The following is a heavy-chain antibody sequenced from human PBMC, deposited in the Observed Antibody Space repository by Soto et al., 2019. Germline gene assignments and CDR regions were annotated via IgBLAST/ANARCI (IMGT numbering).Heavy chain of an antibody. CDR2: INQSGST. D-gene: IGHD3-22*01. Sequence: SETLSLTCAVYGGSFSGYYWSWIRQPPGKGLEWIGEINQSGSTNYNPSLKSRVTISVDTSKNQFSLKLSSVTAADTAVYYCARGDGGGYYLYAFDIWGQGTMVTVSS. J-gene: IGHJ3*02. CDR1: GGSFSGYY. V-gene: IGHV4-34*01. CDR3: ARGDGGGYYLYAFDI.